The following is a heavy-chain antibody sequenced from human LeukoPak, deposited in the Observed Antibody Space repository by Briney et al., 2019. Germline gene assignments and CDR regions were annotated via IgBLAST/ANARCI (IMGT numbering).Heavy chain of an antibody. Sequence: SETLSLTCTVAGCSISSSSYYWGWIRQPPGKGLEWIVSIYYSGSTYYNPSLKSRVTISVDTSKNQFSLKLSSVTAADTAVYYCARHSNERYYGSGSYAHLRLFDYWGQGTLVTVSS. CDR1: GCSISSSSYY. D-gene: IGHD3-10*01. CDR2: IYYSGST. J-gene: IGHJ4*02. V-gene: IGHV4-39*01. CDR3: ARHSNERYYGSGSYAHLRLFDY.